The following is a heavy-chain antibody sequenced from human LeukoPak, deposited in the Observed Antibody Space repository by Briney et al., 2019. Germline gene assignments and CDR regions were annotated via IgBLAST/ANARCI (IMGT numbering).Heavy chain of an antibody. CDR1: GGSISSYY. V-gene: IGHV4-4*07. CDR3: ARTYYDFWSGYEGGYFDY. D-gene: IGHD3-3*01. Sequence: SETLSLTCTVSGGSISSYYWSWIRQPAGKGLEWIGRIYTSGSTYYNPSLKSRVTMSVDTSKNQFSLKLSSVTAADTAVYYCARTYYDFWSGYEGGYFDYWGQGTLVTVSS. CDR2: IYTSGST. J-gene: IGHJ4*02.